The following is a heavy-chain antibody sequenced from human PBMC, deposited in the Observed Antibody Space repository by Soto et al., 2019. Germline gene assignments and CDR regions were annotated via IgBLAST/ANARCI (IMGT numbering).Heavy chain of an antibody. V-gene: IGHV3-74*01. D-gene: IGHD1-26*01. J-gene: IGHJ2*01. Sequence: EVQLVESGGGLVQPGGSLRLSCAASGFTFSSYWMHWVRQAPGKGLGWVSRINSDGSSTSYADSVKGRFTISRDNAKNTVYLQMNSLRAEDTAVYYCARGGSLNWYFDLRGRGTLVTVSS. CDR3: ARGGSLNWYFDL. CDR1: GFTFSSYW. CDR2: INSDGSST.